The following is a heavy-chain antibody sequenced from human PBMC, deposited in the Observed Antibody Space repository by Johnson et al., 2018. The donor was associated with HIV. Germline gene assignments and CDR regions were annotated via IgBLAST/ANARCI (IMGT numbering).Heavy chain of an antibody. CDR1: GFTFSSYA. CDR2: ISGSGGST. Sequence: VQLVESGGGLVQPGASLRLSCAASGFTFSSYAMSWVRQAPGKGLEWVSAISGSGGSTYYPGSVKGRFTISRENAKNSLYLQMNSLRAEDTAVYYCARTPSLPGAFDIWGQGTMVTVSS. D-gene: IGHD1-14*01. CDR3: ARTPSLPGAFDI. V-gene: IGHV3-23*04. J-gene: IGHJ3*02.